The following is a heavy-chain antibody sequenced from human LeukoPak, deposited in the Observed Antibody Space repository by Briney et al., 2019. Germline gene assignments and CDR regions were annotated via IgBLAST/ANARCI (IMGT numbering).Heavy chain of an antibody. CDR2: INHSGST. CDR3: ARVSYYYDSSGYRLNWFDP. V-gene: IGHV4-34*01. J-gene: IGHJ5*02. D-gene: IGHD3-22*01. CDR1: GGSFSGYN. Sequence: SETLSLTCAFYGGSFSGYNWTWIRQPPGKGLEWIGEINHSGSTNYNPSLKSRVTISVDTSKNQFSLKLSSVTAADTAVYYCARVSYYYDSSGYRLNWFDPWGQGTLVTVSS.